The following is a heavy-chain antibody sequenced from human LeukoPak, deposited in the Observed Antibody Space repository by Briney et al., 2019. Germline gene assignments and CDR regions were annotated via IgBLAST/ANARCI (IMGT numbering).Heavy chain of an antibody. CDR1: GYTFTGYY. V-gene: IGHV1-2*02. Sequence: ASVKVSCKASGYTFTGYYMHWVRQAPGQGLEWMGWINPNSGGTNYAQKFRGRVTMTRDTSISTAYMELSRLRSDDTAVYYCAKATVTTEEFDYWGQGTLVTVSS. CDR3: AKATVTTEEFDY. J-gene: IGHJ4*02. CDR2: INPNSGGT. D-gene: IGHD4-17*01.